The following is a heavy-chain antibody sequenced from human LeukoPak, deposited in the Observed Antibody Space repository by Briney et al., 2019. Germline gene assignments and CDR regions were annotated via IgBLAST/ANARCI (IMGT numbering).Heavy chain of an antibody. J-gene: IGHJ5*02. CDR3: AGHYDFWSGPFWFDP. CDR2: IYHSGST. Sequence: SETLSLTCSVSGYSISSGYYWGWIRQPPGKGLEWIGSIYHSGSTYYNPSLKSRVTISVDTSKNQFSLKLSSVTAADTAVYYCAGHYDFWSGPFWFDPWGQGTLVTVYS. V-gene: IGHV4-38-2*01. CDR1: GYSISSGYY. D-gene: IGHD3-3*01.